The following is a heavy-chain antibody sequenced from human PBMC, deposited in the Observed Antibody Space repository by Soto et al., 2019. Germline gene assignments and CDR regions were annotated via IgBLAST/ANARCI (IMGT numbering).Heavy chain of an antibody. J-gene: IGHJ4*02. CDR1: GFAFSRFP. CDR3: ATMAGTYPY. CDR2: IDPDGSDT. Sequence: PGGSLRLSCAASGFAFSRFPMHGVRQAPGKGLVWVSRIDPDGSDTTYADSVKGRFTISRDNAKNIVYLQMSSLRAEDTALYYCATMAGTYPYWGQGTLVTVSS. D-gene: IGHD1-26*01. V-gene: IGHV3-74*01.